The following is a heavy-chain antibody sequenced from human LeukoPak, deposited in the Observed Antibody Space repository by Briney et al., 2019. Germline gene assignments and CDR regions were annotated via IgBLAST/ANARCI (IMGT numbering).Heavy chain of an antibody. J-gene: IGHJ4*02. CDR2: ISGSNSYI. V-gene: IGHV3-21*01. CDR3: MTTAMGFDY. D-gene: IGHD5-18*01. Sequence: GGSLRLSCAASGFTFNSYSMNWVRQAPGKGLEWVSSISGSNSYIYYADSVKGRFTISGDNAKNSLYLQMNSLRAEDTAVYYCMTTAMGFDYWGQGTLVTVSS. CDR1: GFTFNSYS.